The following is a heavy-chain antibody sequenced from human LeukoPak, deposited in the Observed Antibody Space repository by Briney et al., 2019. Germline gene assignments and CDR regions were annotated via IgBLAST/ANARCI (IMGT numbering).Heavy chain of an antibody. V-gene: IGHV3-30*18. D-gene: IGHD4-11*01. CDR1: GFTFSSYG. J-gene: IGHJ4*02. CDR3: AKDFGMTTPYYFDY. CDR2: ISYDGSNK. Sequence: PGRSLRLSCAASGFTFSSYGMHWVRQAPGKGLEWVAVISYDGSNKYYADSVKGRFTISRDNSKNTLYLQMNSLRAEDTAVYYCAKDFGMTTPYYFDYWGQGTLVTVSS.